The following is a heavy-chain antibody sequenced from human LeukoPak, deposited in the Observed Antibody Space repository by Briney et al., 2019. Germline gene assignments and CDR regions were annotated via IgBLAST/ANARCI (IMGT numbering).Heavy chain of an antibody. Sequence: GRSLRLSCAATGFTFSSYGMHWVRQVPGKGLEWVAVIWYDGSSKYYADSVKGRFTISRDNSKNTVDLQVNSLRAEDTAVYYCARSYAVVPGSISNWFDPWGQGTLVTVSS. D-gene: IGHD2-2*01. V-gene: IGHV3-33*01. J-gene: IGHJ5*02. CDR1: GFTFSSYG. CDR2: IWYDGSSK. CDR3: ARSYAVVPGSISNWFDP.